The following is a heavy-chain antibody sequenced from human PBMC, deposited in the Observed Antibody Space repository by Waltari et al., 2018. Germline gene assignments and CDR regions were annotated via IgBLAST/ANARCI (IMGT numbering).Heavy chain of an antibody. Sequence: EVQLVESGGGLVKPGGSLRLSCAASGFTFSSYSMNWVRQAPGKGLEWVSSISSSSSYIYYADSVKGRFTISRDNAKNSLYLQMNSLRAEDTAVYYCARDPYSSSSWYSGWGQGTLVTVSS. CDR2: ISSSSSYI. CDR1: GFTFSSYS. CDR3: ARDPYSSSSWYSG. J-gene: IGHJ4*02. V-gene: IGHV3-21*01. D-gene: IGHD6-6*01.